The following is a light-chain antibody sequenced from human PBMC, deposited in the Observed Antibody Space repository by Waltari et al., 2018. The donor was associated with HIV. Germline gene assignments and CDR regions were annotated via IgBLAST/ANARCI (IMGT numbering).Light chain of an antibody. J-gene: IGLJ2*01. CDR3: ASHAGSKDV. Sequence: QSALTQPPSASGSPGQSVTISCTGTSSDIGAYNYVSWFQQHPGKAPKLMIFDVSKRPSGVPVRFSGSKSGNTASLTVSGRKAEDEAYYYCASHAGSKDVFGGGTKLTVL. CDR1: SSDIGAYNY. CDR2: DVS. V-gene: IGLV2-8*01.